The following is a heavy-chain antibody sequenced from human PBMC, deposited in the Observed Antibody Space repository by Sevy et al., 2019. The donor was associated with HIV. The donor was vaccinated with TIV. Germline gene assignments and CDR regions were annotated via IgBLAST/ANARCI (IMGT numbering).Heavy chain of an antibody. CDR2: IYFTGNT. CDR3: ARDSTTRPRVLDY. D-gene: IGHD1-1*01. CDR1: GGSISSYF. V-gene: IGHV4-59*01. Sequence: SETLSLTCSVSGGSISSYFWTWVRQSPGKGLERIGNIYFTGNTEYSPSLKSRVTLSLDTSKSQFSLTLKSVTAADTAIYFCARDSTTRPRVLDYWSQGTLVTVSS. J-gene: IGHJ4*02.